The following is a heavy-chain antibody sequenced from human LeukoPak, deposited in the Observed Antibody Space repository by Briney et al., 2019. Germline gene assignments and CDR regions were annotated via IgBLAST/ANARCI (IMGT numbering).Heavy chain of an antibody. J-gene: IGHJ4*02. D-gene: IGHD2-2*01. CDR3: ARNIVVVPAAIIEALDY. CDR2: ISYDGSNK. V-gene: IGHV3-30*04. Sequence: GGPLRLSCAASGFTFSSYAMHWVRQAPGKGLEWVAVISYDGSNKYYADSVKGRFTISRDNSKNTLYLQMNSLRAEDTAVYYCARNIVVVPAAIIEALDYWGQGTLVTVSS. CDR1: GFTFSSYA.